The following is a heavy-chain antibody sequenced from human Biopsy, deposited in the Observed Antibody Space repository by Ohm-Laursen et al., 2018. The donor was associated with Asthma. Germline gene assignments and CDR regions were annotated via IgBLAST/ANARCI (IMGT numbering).Heavy chain of an antibody. CDR2: INHSEST. Sequence: SQTLSLTCAVYGGTFSAYYWSWIRQPPGKGLEWIAEINHSESTNYNPSLKRRVTMSDDTSKNQLFLNLSSVTAADTAVYYCARAASTTVFWSGYSHNWFDPWGQGTLVTVSS. CDR3: ARAASTTVFWSGYSHNWFDP. D-gene: IGHD3-3*01. V-gene: IGHV4-34*01. CDR1: GGTFSAYY. J-gene: IGHJ5*02.